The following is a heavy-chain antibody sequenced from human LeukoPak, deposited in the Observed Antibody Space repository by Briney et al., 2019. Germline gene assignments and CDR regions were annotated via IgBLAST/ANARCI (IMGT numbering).Heavy chain of an antibody. CDR1: GGSFSGYY. D-gene: IGHD6-13*01. J-gene: IGHJ4*02. V-gene: IGHV4-34*01. Sequence: PSETLSLTCAVYGGSFSGYYWSWIRQPPGKGLEWIGEINHSGSTNYNPSLKSRVTISVDTSKNQFSLKLSSVTAADTAVYYCARRGRRYSGDYWGQGTLVTVSS. CDR3: ARRGRRYSGDY. CDR2: INHSGST.